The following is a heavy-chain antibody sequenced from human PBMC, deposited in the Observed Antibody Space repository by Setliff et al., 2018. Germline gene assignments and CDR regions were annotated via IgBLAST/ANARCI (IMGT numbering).Heavy chain of an antibody. CDR1: GYTFSANA. Sequence: ASVKVSCKASGYTFSANAIHWVRQAPGQRLEWMGFIYTDNGNTKYSKNFQDRVAITRDTSASTAYMELSSLTSEDTAVYYCAKDTHYYASSGYYCFDFWGQGTLVTVSS. V-gene: IGHV1-3*04. J-gene: IGHJ4*02. CDR2: IYTDNGNT. CDR3: AKDTHYYASSGYYCFDF. D-gene: IGHD3-22*01.